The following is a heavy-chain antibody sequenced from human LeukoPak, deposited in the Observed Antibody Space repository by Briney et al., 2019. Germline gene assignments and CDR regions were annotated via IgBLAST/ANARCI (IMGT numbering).Heavy chain of an antibody. CDR2: ISGSGGST. CDR1: GFTFSSYA. D-gene: IGHD3-3*01. Sequence: GGSLRLSCAASGFTFSSYAMSWVRQAPGKGLEWVSAISGSGGSTYYADSVKGRFTISRDNSKNTLYLQMNSLRAEDTAVYYCAKDLRLLYYDFWSGSYGMDVWGQGTTVIVSS. CDR3: AKDLRLLYYDFWSGSYGMDV. J-gene: IGHJ6*02. V-gene: IGHV3-23*01.